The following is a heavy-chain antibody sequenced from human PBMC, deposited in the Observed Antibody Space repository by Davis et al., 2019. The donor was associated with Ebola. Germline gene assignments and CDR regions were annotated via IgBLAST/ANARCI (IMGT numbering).Heavy chain of an antibody. D-gene: IGHD1-1*01. CDR3: ASTKTGSTDY. CDR1: GGTFSSYA. CDR2: ISAYNGNT. V-gene: IGHV1-18*01. J-gene: IGHJ4*02. Sequence: ASVKVSCKASGGTFSSYAISWVRQAPGQGLEWMGWISAYNGNTNYAQKLQGRVTMTTDTSTSTAYMELRSLRSDDTAVYYCASTKTGSTDYWGQGTLVTVSS.